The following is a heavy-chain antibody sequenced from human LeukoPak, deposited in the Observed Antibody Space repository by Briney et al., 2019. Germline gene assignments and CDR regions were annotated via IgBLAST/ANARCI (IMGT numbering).Heavy chain of an antibody. Sequence: SETLPLTCTVSGGSISSYYWSWIRQPPGKGLEWIGYIYYSGSTNYNPPLKSRVTISADTSKNQFSLKLSSVTAADTAVYYCARGDSSYNWFDPWGQGTLVTVSS. V-gene: IGHV4-59*01. J-gene: IGHJ5*02. D-gene: IGHD6-13*01. CDR3: ARGDSSYNWFDP. CDR1: GGSISSYY. CDR2: IYYSGST.